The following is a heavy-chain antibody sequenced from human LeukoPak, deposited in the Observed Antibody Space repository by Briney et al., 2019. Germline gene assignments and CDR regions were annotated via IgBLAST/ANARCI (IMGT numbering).Heavy chain of an antibody. J-gene: IGHJ4*02. CDR2: ISGSGGST. CDR1: GFTFSSYA. Sequence: GGSLRLSCAASGFTFSSYAMSWVRQAPGKGLEWVSAISGSGGSTYYADSVKGRFTISRDNSKNTLYLQMNSLRAEDAAVYYCAKGIVGATRKIDFFDYWGQGTLVTVSS. CDR3: AKGIVGATRKIDFFDY. D-gene: IGHD1-26*01. V-gene: IGHV3-23*01.